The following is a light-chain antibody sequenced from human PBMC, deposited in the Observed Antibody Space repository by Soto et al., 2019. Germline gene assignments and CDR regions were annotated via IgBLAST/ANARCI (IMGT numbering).Light chain of an antibody. CDR3: QHYGTSRKP. CDR1: QSVSNNY. V-gene: IGKV3-20*01. J-gene: IGKJ1*01. Sequence: EIVLTQSPGTLSLSPGERATLSCRASQSVSNNYLAWYQQKPGQAPRLLIYGASSRATGITDRFSGSGSGTDFTLTISRLEPEDFAVDYCQHYGTSRKPFGQGNKGEIK. CDR2: GAS.